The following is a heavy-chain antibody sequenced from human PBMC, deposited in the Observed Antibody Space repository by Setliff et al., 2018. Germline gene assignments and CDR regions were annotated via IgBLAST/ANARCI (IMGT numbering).Heavy chain of an antibody. J-gene: IGHJ4*02. CDR2: ISAYNGNT. CDR3: ARDGLQSSGSYSNFDY. V-gene: IGHV1-18*01. Sequence: ASVKVSCKASGYTFTRHGINWVRQAPGQGLEWMGWISAYNGNTNYAQKLQGRVTMTTDTYTSTAYMELRSLRSDDTAVYYCARDGLQSSGSYSNFDYWGQGTLVTVSS. CDR1: GYTFTRHG. D-gene: IGHD1-26*01.